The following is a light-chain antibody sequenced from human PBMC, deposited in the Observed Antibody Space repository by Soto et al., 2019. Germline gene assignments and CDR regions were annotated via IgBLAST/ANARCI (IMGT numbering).Light chain of an antibody. V-gene: IGKV1-5*01. CDR1: QSINTW. CDR3: QQYYTYPYT. CDR2: DAS. Sequence: DIQTTQSPFTLSASIGDRVTITCRASQSINTWLAWYQQKPGKAPKLLIYDASSLESGVPSRFSGSGSGTEFTLTINSLQPDDFATYYCQQYYTYPYTFGQGTKLDIK. J-gene: IGKJ2*01.